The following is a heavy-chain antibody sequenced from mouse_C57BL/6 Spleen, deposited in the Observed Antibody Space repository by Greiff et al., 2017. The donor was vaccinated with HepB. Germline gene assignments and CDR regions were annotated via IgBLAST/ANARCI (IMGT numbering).Heavy chain of an antibody. CDR1: GYTFTEYT. J-gene: IGHJ4*01. Sequence: QVQLQQSGAELVKPGASVKLSCKSSGYTFTEYTIHWVKQRSGQGLEWIGWFYPGSGSIKYNEKFKDKATLTADKSSSTVYMELSRLTSEDSAVYFCARHEDYYGSRYLDAMDYWGQGTSVTVSS. CDR2: FYPGSGSI. CDR3: ARHEDYYGSRYLDAMDY. V-gene: IGHV1-62-2*01. D-gene: IGHD1-1*01.